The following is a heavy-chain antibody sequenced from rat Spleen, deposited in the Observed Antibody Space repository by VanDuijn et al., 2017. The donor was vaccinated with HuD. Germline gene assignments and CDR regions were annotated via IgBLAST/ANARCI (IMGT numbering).Heavy chain of an antibody. J-gene: IGHJ2*01. CDR2: ISYSGST. Sequence: EVQLQESGPGLLKPSQSLSLTCSVTGYSITTNYWDWIRKFPGNKMEWLGYISYSGSTSYNPSLKSRISITRDTSKNQFFLQLNSVTTEDTATYYCARAYYDGSYYDYWGQGVMVTVSS. V-gene: IGHV3-1*01. CDR1: GYSITTNY. CDR3: ARAYYDGSYYDY. D-gene: IGHD1-12*02.